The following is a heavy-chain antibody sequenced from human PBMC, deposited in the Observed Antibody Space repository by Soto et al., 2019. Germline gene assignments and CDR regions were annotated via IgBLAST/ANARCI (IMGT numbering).Heavy chain of an antibody. CDR1: GFTLSSNA. CDR3: TKDLAAVTGLQFDY. CDR2: ISAIGDT. J-gene: IGHJ4*02. D-gene: IGHD6-19*01. V-gene: IGHV3-23*01. Sequence: GGSLRLSCAASGFTLSSNAMSWVRQAPGKGLEWVSTISAIGDTFYADSVKGRFTISRDNPENTLFVQMNGLRAEDTALYYCTKDLAAVTGLQFDYWGQGTLVTVSS.